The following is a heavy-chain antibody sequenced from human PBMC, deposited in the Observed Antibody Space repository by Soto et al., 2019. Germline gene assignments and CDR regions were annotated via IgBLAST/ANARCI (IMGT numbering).Heavy chain of an antibody. CDR3: AREGILGLFDAYDL. D-gene: IGHD3-3*01. J-gene: IGHJ3*01. CDR1: VFTSSG. Sequence: QDQLVQSGAEVTKPGASVKVSCKASVFTSSGISWVRQAPGQRLEWMGWISTHNGNTIYAQKFQGRVIMTMDTSTTTVYMELRSLRPDDTAVYLCAREGILGLFDAYDLWGQGTMVTVAS. CDR2: ISTHNGNT. V-gene: IGHV1-18*04.